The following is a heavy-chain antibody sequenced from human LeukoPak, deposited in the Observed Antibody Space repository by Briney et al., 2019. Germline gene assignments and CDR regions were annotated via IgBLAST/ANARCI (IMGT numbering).Heavy chain of an antibody. J-gene: IGHJ6*02. Sequence: PGGSLRLSCAASGFNFNNYWMSWVRQVPGKGLQWVGNVNEPGNGKQYVDSVKGRFTISRDNARNLLYLQMDDLRAEDTAVYYCAKDYNLYSYHGMDVWGQGTTVTVSS. CDR3: AKDYNLYSYHGMDV. V-gene: IGHV3-7*03. CDR2: VNEPGNGK. D-gene: IGHD1-14*01. CDR1: GFNFNNYW.